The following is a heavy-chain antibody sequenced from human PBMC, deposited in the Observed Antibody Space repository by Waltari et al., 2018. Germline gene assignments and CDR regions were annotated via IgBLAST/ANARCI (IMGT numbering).Heavy chain of an antibody. D-gene: IGHD3-22*01. CDR1: GDSIRSHF. CDR2: MYFSGTK. J-gene: IGHJ3*02. CDR3: ARLPRGSVIIGAFDI. V-gene: IGHV4-59*11. Sequence: VQLQESGPGLVKPSETLSLRCNVSGDSIRSHFWSWIRQAPGKGVEWIGHMYFSGTKDYNPSLKSRVAISIDTSKNHFSLNVRSVTAADTAIYYCARLPRGSVIIGAFDIWGQGTQVTVSS.